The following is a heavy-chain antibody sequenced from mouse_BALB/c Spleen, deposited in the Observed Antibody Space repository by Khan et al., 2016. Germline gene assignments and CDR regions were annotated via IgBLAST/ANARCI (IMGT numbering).Heavy chain of an antibody. J-gene: IGHJ2*01. CDR1: GYSITSDYA. D-gene: IGHD1-1*01. CDR2: ISYSGST. Sequence: EVQLQESGPGLVKPSQSLSLTCTVTGYSITSDYAWNWIRQFPGNKLEWMGYISYSGSTSYNPSLKSRISITRDTSKNQFFLQLHSVTTEDTATYYCARDYYGSSYFDYWGQGTTLTVSS. V-gene: IGHV3-2*02. CDR3: ARDYYGSSYFDY.